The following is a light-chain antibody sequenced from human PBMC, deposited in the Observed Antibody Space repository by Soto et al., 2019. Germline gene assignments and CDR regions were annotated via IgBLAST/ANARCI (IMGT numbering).Light chain of an antibody. J-gene: IGKJ2*01. Sequence: DIQMTQSPSSLSASVGDRVTITCRASQGIRNDLGWYQQKPGKDPKLLIYAASSLQSGVPSRFSGSGSGAEFTLTIISRQPADFAAYYYIQHNSYPYTFGQGTKLEIK. CDR3: IQHNSYPYT. V-gene: IGKV1-17*01. CDR2: AAS. CDR1: QGIRND.